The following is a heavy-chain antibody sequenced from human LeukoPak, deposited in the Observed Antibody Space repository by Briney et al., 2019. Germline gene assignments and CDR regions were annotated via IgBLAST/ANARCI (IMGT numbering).Heavy chain of an antibody. Sequence: ASVKVSCKASGYTFTGYYMHWVRQAPGQGLEWMGWINPNSGGTNYAQKFQGRVTMTRDTSISTAYMELSRLRSDDTAVYYCARDRSYGSSWSTVNYYYYMDVWGKGTTVTISS. D-gene: IGHD6-13*01. CDR1: GYTFTGYY. J-gene: IGHJ6*03. V-gene: IGHV1-2*02. CDR2: INPNSGGT. CDR3: ARDRSYGSSWSTVNYYYYMDV.